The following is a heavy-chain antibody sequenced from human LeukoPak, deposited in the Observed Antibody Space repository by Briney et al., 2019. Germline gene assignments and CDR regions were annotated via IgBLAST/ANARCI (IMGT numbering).Heavy chain of an antibody. J-gene: IGHJ1*01. Sequence: PSETLSLTCTVSGGSISSSSYYWGWIRQPPGKGLEWIGSIYYSGSTYYNPSLKSRVTISVDTSKNQFSLKLSSVTAADTAVYYCARDGGGELFFQHWGQGTLVTVSS. CDR3: ARDGGGELFFQH. V-gene: IGHV4-39*07. CDR1: GGSISSSSYY. D-gene: IGHD3-10*01. CDR2: IYYSGST.